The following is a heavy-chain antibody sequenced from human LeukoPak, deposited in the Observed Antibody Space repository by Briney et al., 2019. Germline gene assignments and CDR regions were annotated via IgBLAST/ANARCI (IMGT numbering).Heavy chain of an antibody. Sequence: GGSLRLSCAASGFTFSIYTMNWVRQAPGKGLEWVAVISYDGSNKYYADSVKGRFTISRDNSKNTLYLQMNSLRAEDTAVYYCAKDRERYCSGGSCYAFGYWGQGTLVTVSS. CDR3: AKDRERYCSGGSCYAFGY. D-gene: IGHD2-15*01. J-gene: IGHJ4*02. CDR1: GFTFSIYT. CDR2: ISYDGSNK. V-gene: IGHV3-30*18.